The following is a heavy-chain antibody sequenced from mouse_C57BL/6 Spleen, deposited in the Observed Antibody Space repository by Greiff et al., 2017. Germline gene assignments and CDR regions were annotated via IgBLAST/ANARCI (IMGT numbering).Heavy chain of an antibody. CDR1: GFSLTSYG. CDR3: ARHWDIYFDY. V-gene: IGHV2-6*02. Sequence: VMLVESGPGLVAPSQSLSISCTVSGFSLTSYGVHWVRQPPGKGLEWLVVIWSDGSSTYNSARKSRLSISKDNSKSQVFLKMNSLHTDATAMYYCARHWDIYFDYWGQGTTLSVSS. CDR2: IWSDGSS. D-gene: IGHD4-1*01. J-gene: IGHJ2*01.